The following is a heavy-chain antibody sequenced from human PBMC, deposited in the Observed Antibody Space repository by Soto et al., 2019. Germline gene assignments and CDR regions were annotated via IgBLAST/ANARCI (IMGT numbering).Heavy chain of an antibody. V-gene: IGHV1-18*04. CDR3: VIHDDRLSLTQ. Sequence: QIQMVQSGAEVKEPGASVKVSCKTSGYTFVDYGIDWVRQAPGQDLQWMGWIGFYHTQTRYTPHFQGRVTISSDTSTRTVYMELTSLRSDDTATYYCVIHDDRLSLTQWGPGTRITVSS. D-gene: IGHD3-16*01. CDR2: IGFYHTQT. J-gene: IGHJ4*02. CDR1: GYTFVDYG.